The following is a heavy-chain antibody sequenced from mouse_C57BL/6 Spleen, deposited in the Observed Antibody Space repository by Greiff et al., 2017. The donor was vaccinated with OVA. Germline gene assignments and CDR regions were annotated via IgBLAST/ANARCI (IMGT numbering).Heavy chain of an antibody. Sequence: EVQLVESGGGLVKPGGSLKLSCAASGFTFSSYAMSWVRQTPEKRLEWVATISDGGSYTYYPDNVKGRFTISRDNAKNNLYLQMSHLKSEDTAMYYCARVGLGRIFDYWGQGTTLTVSS. D-gene: IGHD4-1*01. CDR2: ISDGGSYT. CDR1: GFTFSSYA. CDR3: ARVGLGRIFDY. V-gene: IGHV5-4*01. J-gene: IGHJ2*01.